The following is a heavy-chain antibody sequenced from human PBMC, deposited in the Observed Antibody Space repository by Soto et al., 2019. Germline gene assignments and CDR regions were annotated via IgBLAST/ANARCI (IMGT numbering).Heavy chain of an antibody. CDR3: AKDGSHNFDY. D-gene: IGHD1-26*01. CDR2: MSYDGSNE. J-gene: IGHJ4*02. Sequence: LSCAASGFTFSHYAMHWVRQAPGKGLEWVALMSYDGSNEYXADSVKGRFTISRDNSKNTLYLQMNSLRAEDTAVYYCAKDGSHNFDYWGQGTLVTVSS. CDR1: GFTFSHYA. V-gene: IGHV3-30*18.